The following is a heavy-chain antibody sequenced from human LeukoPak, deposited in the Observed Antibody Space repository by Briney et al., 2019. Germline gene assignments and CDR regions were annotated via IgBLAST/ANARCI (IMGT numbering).Heavy chain of an antibody. V-gene: IGHV3-49*04. J-gene: IGHJ4*02. Sequence: PGRSLRLSCTPSGLSFGDYGMSWVRQAPGKGLEWVSFIQSKTYSEGTMYAASVRGRFTISRDGSRSTAYLQMNSLKTEDTAVYYCTASDHLYCSSSSCHFDYWGQGTLVTVAS. CDR1: GLSFGDYG. CDR2: IQSKTYSEGT. D-gene: IGHD2-2*01. CDR3: TASDHLYCSSSSCHFDY.